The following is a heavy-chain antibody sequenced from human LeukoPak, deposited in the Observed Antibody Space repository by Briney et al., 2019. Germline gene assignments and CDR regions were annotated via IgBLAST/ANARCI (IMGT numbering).Heavy chain of an antibody. D-gene: IGHD6-6*01. CDR3: ERDLYSSSSGFDY. CDR1: GFTFSSYW. Sequence: GGSLRLSCAAPGFTFSSYWMHWVRHAPGKGLLWVSRINSDGSSTSYADSVKGRFPITRDNAKNTLYLQMNSLRAEDTAVYYCERDLYSSSSGFDYWGQGTLVTVSS. J-gene: IGHJ4*02. V-gene: IGHV3-74*01. CDR2: INSDGSST.